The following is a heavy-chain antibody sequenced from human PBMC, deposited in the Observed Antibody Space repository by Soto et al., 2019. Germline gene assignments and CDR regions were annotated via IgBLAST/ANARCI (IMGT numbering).Heavy chain of an antibody. CDR2: IIPIFGTA. CDR3: ARAVVPAAIPPGYYGMDV. Sequence: GASVKVSCKASGGTFSSYAISWVRQAPGQGLEWMGGIIPIFGTANYAQKFQGRVTITADESTSTAYMELSSLRSEDTAVYYCARAVVPAAIPPGYYGMDVWGQGTTVTVSS. V-gene: IGHV1-69*13. J-gene: IGHJ6*02. D-gene: IGHD2-2*01. CDR1: GGTFSSYA.